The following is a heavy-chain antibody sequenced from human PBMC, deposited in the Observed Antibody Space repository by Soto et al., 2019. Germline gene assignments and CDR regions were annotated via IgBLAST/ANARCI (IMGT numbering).Heavy chain of an antibody. Sequence: EVQLVESGGGLAQPGGSVRLSCAASGFIFSSYEMNWVRQAPGKTLEWVSYISSAGDSSYYADSVKGRFTISRDNAKNSLTLQMNNLKVEDTAVYYCARVYCITSTCHVQAFDSWGQGTLVTVSS. CDR3: ARVYCITSTCHVQAFDS. D-gene: IGHD3-10*01. CDR1: GFIFSSYE. V-gene: IGHV3-48*03. CDR2: ISSAGDSS. J-gene: IGHJ4*02.